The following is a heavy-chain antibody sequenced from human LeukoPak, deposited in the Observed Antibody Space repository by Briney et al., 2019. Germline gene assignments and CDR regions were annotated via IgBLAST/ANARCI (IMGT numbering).Heavy chain of an antibody. D-gene: IGHD5-18*01. Sequence: SETLSLTCAVYGGSFSGYYWTWLRQPPGKGLEWIGEINHSGSTNYNPSLKSRVTISVDTSKNQFSLKLSSVTAADTAVYYCARCARGYSYGTTFDYWGQGTLVTVSS. J-gene: IGHJ4*02. V-gene: IGHV4-34*01. CDR1: GGSFSGYY. CDR2: INHSGST. CDR3: ARCARGYSYGTTFDY.